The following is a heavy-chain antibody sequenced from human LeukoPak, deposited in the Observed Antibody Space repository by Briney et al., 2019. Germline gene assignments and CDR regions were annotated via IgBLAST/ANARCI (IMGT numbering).Heavy chain of an antibody. J-gene: IGHJ4*02. V-gene: IGHV3-23*01. CDR3: AKDPSDYALSGGYYGWEGGSQSKNTGSY. CDR1: GFTFSSHA. D-gene: IGHD1-26*01. CDR2: ISGDGGGT. Sequence: PGGSLRLSCAASGFTFSSHAMSWVRQAPGKGLDWVSAISGDGGGTYYADSVKGRFTISRDNSKSTLYLQMNSLRAEDTAVYYCAKDPSDYALSGGYYGWEGGSQSKNTGSYWGQGTLVTVSS.